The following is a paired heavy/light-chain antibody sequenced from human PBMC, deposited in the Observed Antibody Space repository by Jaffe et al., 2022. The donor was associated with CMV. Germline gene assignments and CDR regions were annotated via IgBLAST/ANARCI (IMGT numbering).Heavy chain of an antibody. Sequence: QVQLQQWGAGLLKPSETLSLTCAVYGGSFSGYYWSWIRQPPGKGLEWIGEINHSGSTNYNPSLKSRVTISVDTSKNQFSLKLSSVTAADTAVYYCARGRLMGRYGSGSSRSFGWFDPWGQGTLVTVSS. V-gene: IGHV4-34*01. CDR2: INHSGST. J-gene: IGHJ5*02. CDR1: GGSFSGYY. D-gene: IGHD3-10*01. CDR3: ARGRLMGRYGSGSSRSFGWFDP.
Light chain of an antibody. CDR2: AAS. CDR1: QSISSY. CDR3: QQSYSTSRT. V-gene: IGKV1-39*01. J-gene: IGKJ1*01. Sequence: DIQMTQSPSSLSASVGDRVTITCRASQSISSYLNWYQQKPGKAPKLLIYAASSLQSGVPSRFSGSGSGTDFTLTISSLQPEDFATYYCQQSYSTSRTFGQGTKVEIK.